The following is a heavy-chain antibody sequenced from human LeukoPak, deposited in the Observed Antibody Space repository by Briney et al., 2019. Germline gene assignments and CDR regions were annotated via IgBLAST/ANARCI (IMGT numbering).Heavy chain of an antibody. CDR1: GFTFDDYG. V-gene: IGHV3-20*04. D-gene: IGHD3-3*01. CDR3: AKDQFGAYDFWSGYYSGDAFDI. Sequence: GGSLRLSCAASGFTFDDYGMSWVRQAPGKGLEWVSGINWNGGSTGYADSVKGRFTISRDNAKNSLYLQMNSLRAEDTALYYCAKDQFGAYDFWSGYYSGDAFDIWGQGTMVTVSS. CDR2: INWNGGST. J-gene: IGHJ3*02.